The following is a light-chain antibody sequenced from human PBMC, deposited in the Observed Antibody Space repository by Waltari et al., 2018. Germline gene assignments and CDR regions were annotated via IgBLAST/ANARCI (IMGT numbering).Light chain of an antibody. CDR3: QAWDSSSDSYV. Sequence: SYELTQPPSVSVSAGQTASITCSGDKLGHKFVCWFQQRPGQSPVLVIYQDKKRPSGIRERFSGSNSGNTATLTISGTQPLDEADYYCQAWDSSSDSYVFGSGTKVTV. CDR2: QDK. CDR1: KLGHKF. J-gene: IGLJ1*01. V-gene: IGLV3-1*01.